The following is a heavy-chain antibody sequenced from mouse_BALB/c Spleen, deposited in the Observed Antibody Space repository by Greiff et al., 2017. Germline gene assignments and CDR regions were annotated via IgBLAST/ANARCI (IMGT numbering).Heavy chain of an antibody. V-gene: IGHV1-15*01. CDR3: TRNAYYGNPYAMDY. Sequence: QVQLKQSGAELVRPGASVTLSCKASGYTFTDYEMHWVKQTPVHGLEWIGAIDPETGGTAYNQKFKGKATLTADKSSSTAYMELRSLTSEDSAVYYCTRNAYYGNPYAMDYWGQGTSVTVSS. CDR1: GYTFTDYE. D-gene: IGHD2-10*01. CDR2: IDPETGGT. J-gene: IGHJ4*01.